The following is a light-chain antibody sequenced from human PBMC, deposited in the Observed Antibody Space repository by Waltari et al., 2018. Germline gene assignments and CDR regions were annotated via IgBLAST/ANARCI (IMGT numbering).Light chain of an antibody. CDR2: GAS. V-gene: IGKV1-13*02. CDR3: QQFESFPPT. J-gene: IGKJ4*02. CDR1: QGISSA. Sequence: AIELTQSPSSLSSSVGDRVTLTCRASQGISSALAWYQQKPGQAPKLLIYGASSLESGVPERFSGSGSGTDFTLTISRLQPEDFAIYYCQQFESFPPTFGGGTKVEIK.